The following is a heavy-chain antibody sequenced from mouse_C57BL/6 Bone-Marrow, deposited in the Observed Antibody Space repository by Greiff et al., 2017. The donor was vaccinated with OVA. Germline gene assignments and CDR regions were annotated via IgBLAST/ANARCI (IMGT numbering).Heavy chain of an antibody. Sequence: VMLVESGPGLVAPSQSLSITCTVSGFSLTSYGVDWVRQPPGKGLEWLGVIWGGGSTNYNSAPMSSLSIRKDNSKSQVFLKMNSLQTDDTAMYYCAIITTVVARPSYYAMDYWGQGTSVTVSS. V-gene: IGHV2-9*01. J-gene: IGHJ4*01. D-gene: IGHD1-1*01. CDR2: IWGGGST. CDR1: GFSLTSYG. CDR3: AIITTVVARPSYYAMDY.